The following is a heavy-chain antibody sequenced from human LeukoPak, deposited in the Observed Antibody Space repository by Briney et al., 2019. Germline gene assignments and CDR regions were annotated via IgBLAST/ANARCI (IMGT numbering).Heavy chain of an antibody. CDR3: ARCGDGLQTWYYFDY. Sequence: GGSLRLSCAASGFSFSDSYMNWIRQAPGKGLEWVSYISSSGSTIYYADSVKGRFTISRDNAKNSLYLQMNSLRAEDTAVYYCARCGDGLQTWYYFDYWGQGTLVTVSS. CDR1: GFSFSDSY. D-gene: IGHD4-11*01. CDR2: ISSSGSTI. J-gene: IGHJ4*02. V-gene: IGHV3-11*04.